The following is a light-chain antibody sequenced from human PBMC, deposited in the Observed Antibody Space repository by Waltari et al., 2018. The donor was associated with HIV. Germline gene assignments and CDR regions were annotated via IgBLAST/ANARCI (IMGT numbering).Light chain of an antibody. CDR2: EVT. Sequence: QSALTQPASVSGSPGQSITISCTGPSSAVGAYNLVSWYQQHAGKAPKLMIFEVTQRPSGVSDRFSGSRSGNTASLTISGLQADDEGDYYCCSYTGTGVVFGGGTKLTVL. CDR3: CSYTGTGVV. CDR1: SSAVGAYNL. V-gene: IGLV2-23*02. J-gene: IGLJ2*01.